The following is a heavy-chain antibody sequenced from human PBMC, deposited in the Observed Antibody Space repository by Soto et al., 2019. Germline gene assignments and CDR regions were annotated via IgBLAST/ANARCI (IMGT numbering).Heavy chain of an antibody. Sequence: EVQLLESGGGLVQPGGSLRLSCAASGFTFSSYAMSWVRQASGKGLEWVSAISGSGGSTYYADSVKGRFTISRDNSKNTLYLQMNSLSAEDTAVYYCAKDLGGSGPPSYYWGQGTLVTVSS. D-gene: IGHD3-10*01. V-gene: IGHV3-23*01. CDR1: GFTFSSYA. J-gene: IGHJ4*02. CDR3: AKDLGGSGPPSYY. CDR2: ISGSGGST.